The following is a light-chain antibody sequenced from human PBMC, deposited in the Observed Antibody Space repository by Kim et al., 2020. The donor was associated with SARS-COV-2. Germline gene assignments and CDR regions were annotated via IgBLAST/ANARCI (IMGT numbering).Light chain of an antibody. CDR2: RNN. J-gene: IGLJ3*02. V-gene: IGLV1-47*01. CDR3: AAWDDSLSGWV. CDR1: SSNIGSNY. Sequence: GQKVTSSCSGNSSNIGSNYVYWYQQLPGTAPKLLIYRNNQRPSGVPDRFSVSKSGTSASLAISGLRSEDEADYYCAAWDDSLSGWVFGGETQLTVL.